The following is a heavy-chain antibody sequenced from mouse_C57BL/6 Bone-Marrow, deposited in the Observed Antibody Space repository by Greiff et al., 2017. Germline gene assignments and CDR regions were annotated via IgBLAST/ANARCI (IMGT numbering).Heavy chain of an antibody. J-gene: IGHJ3*01. CDR3: ERHEGLRRFAY. CDR2: ISSGGSYT. CDR1: GFTFSSYG. D-gene: IGHD2-4*01. V-gene: IGHV5-6*02. Sequence: EVMLVESGGDLVKPGGSLKLSCAASGFTFSSYGMSWVRQTPDKRLEWVATISSGGSYTYYPDSVKGRVTISRDNAKNTMYLQMSSLKSEDTAMYYCERHEGLRRFAYWGQGTLVTVSA.